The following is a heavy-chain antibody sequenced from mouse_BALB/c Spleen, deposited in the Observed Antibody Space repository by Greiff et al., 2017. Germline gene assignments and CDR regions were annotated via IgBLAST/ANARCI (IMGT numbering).Heavy chain of an antibody. CDR3: ARWDYGSS. J-gene: IGHJ2*01. D-gene: IGHD1-1*01. V-gene: IGHV3-2*02. Sequence: EVQLQESGPGLVKPSQSLSLTCTVTGYSITSDYAWNWIRQFPGNKLEWMGYISYSGSTSYNPSLKSRISITRDTSKNQFFLQLNSVTTEDTATYYCARWDYGSSWGQGTTLTVSS. CDR1: GYSITSDYA. CDR2: ISYSGST.